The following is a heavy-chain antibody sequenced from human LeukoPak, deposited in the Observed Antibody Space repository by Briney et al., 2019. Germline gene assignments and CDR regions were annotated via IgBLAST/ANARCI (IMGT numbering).Heavy chain of an antibody. Sequence: GGSLRLSCAASGFSVSNNYMNWVRQASGKGLEWVSVIYSDGSTYYADSVKGRFTISRDNSKNTLDLQMTGLRAEDTAVYYCARERGRGRDSPWFDYWGQGTLVTVSS. CDR2: IYSDGST. CDR1: GFSVSNNY. J-gene: IGHJ4*02. D-gene: IGHD1-26*01. CDR3: ARERGRGRDSPWFDY. V-gene: IGHV3-53*01.